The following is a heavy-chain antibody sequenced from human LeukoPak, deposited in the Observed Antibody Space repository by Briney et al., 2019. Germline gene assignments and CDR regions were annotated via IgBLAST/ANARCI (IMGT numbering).Heavy chain of an antibody. Sequence: GGSLRLSCTASGFTFSSYNMNWVRQAPGKGLEWVSYISYSSSTRYYADSVKGRFTISRNNAKNSLYLQINSPRDEDMAVYYCARVGSEWLVNDYWGQGALVTVSS. V-gene: IGHV3-48*02. CDR3: ARVGSEWLVNDY. CDR1: GFTFSSYN. J-gene: IGHJ4*02. D-gene: IGHD6-19*01. CDR2: ISYSSSTR.